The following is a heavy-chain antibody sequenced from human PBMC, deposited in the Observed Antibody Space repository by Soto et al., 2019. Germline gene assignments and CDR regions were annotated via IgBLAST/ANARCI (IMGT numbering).Heavy chain of an antibody. V-gene: IGHV1-69*02. D-gene: IGHD5-12*01. CDR1: GGTFSSYT. CDR3: ARYSGYDRADFDY. J-gene: IGHJ4*02. Sequence: QVQLVQSGAEVKKPGSSVKVSCKASGGTFSSYTISWVRQAPGQGLEWMGRIIPILGIANYAQKFQGRVPVTGDKSTSAADMELSSLRSEDTAVYYCARYSGYDRADFDYWGQGTLVTVSS. CDR2: IIPILGIA.